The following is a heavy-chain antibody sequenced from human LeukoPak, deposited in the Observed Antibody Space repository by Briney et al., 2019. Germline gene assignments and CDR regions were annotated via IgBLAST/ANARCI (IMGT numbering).Heavy chain of an antibody. CDR2: IYHSGST. CDR3: ARDLLYGSGSYYIDWNYYYYMDV. Sequence: PSETLSLTCTVSGYSISSGYYWGWIRQPPGKGLEWIGRIYHSGSTYYNPSLNSRVTRSVDTSKNQLSVKLSSVTAADTAVYYCARDLLYGSGSYYIDWNYYYYMDVWGKGTTVTVSS. D-gene: IGHD3-10*01. V-gene: IGHV4-38-2*02. CDR1: GYSISSGYY. J-gene: IGHJ6*03.